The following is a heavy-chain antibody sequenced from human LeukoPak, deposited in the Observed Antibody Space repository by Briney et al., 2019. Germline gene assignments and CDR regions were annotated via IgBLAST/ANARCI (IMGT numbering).Heavy chain of an antibody. D-gene: IGHD6-13*01. CDR1: GFTFSSYG. CDR3: ARDLAAAGMFDY. V-gene: IGHV3-33*01. CDR2: IWYDGSNK. J-gene: IGHJ4*02. Sequence: PGGSLRLSCAASGFTFSSYGMHWVRQAPGKGLEWVAVIWYDGSNKYCADSVKGRFTISRDNSKNTLYLQMNSLRAEDTAVYYCARDLAAAGMFDYWGQGTLVTVSS.